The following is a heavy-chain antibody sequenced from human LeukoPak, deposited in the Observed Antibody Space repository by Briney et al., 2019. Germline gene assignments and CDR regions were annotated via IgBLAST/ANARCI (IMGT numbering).Heavy chain of an antibody. D-gene: IGHD3-10*01. CDR2: IEPDGSGK. CDR3: VTSWVRQQRDF. V-gene: IGHV3-7*01. J-gene: IGHJ4*02. Sequence: GGSLRLSCAASGFSFRDYWMSWVRQAPGKGLEWEADIEPDGSGKTYVDSVKGRFTISRDNAQQSLYLQMDTLTAEDTAVYYCVTSWVRQQRDFWGQGTLVTVSS. CDR1: GFSFRDYW.